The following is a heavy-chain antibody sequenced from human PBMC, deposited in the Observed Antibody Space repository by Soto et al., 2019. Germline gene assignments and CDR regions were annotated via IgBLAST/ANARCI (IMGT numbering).Heavy chain of an antibody. CDR1: GFTFSSYA. D-gene: IGHD2-2*02. CDR3: AKDLTDCSSTSCYTPGMDV. V-gene: IGHV3-23*01. Sequence: EVQLLESGGGLVQPGGSLRLSCAASGFTFSSYAMSWVRQAPGKGLEWVSAISGSGGSTYYADSVKGRFTISRDNSKNTLYLQMNSLRAEDTAVYYCAKDLTDCSSTSCYTPGMDVWGQGTTVTVYS. J-gene: IGHJ6*02. CDR2: ISGSGGST.